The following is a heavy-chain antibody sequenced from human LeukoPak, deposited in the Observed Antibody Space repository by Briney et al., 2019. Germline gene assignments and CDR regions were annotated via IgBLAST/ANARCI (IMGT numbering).Heavy chain of an antibody. D-gene: IGHD2-15*01. CDR1: GFTFRSHA. Sequence: PGGSLRLSCAASGFTFRSHAMSWVRQAPGQGLEWVSGICGNDDSTYHANSVKGRFIISRDSSKYTLYLQMNSLRAEDTAVYYCAKLITSSCYSSADCWGQGTLVTVSS. J-gene: IGHJ4*02. CDR3: AKLITSSCYSSADC. CDR2: ICGNDDST. V-gene: IGHV3-23*01.